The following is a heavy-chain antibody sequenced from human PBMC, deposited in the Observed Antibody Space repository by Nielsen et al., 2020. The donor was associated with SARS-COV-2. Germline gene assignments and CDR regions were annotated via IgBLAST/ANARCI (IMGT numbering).Heavy chain of an antibody. V-gene: IGHV4-59*01. J-gene: IGHJ4*02. CDR1: GGSISSYY. Sequence: SETLSLTCTVSGGSISSYYWSWIWQPPGKELEWIGYIYYTGNTNYDPSLKSRVNISLDTSKNQFSLKLSSVTAADTAVYYCARIGKSEGIDYWGQGTLVTVSS. CDR3: ARIGKSEGIDY. CDR2: IYYTGNT. D-gene: IGHD6-13*01.